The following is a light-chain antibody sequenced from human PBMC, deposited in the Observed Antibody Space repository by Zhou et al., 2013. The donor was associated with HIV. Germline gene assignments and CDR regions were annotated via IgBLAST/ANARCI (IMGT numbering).Light chain of an antibody. V-gene: IGKV1-12*01. CDR3: QHSYARPLS. Sequence: DIQMTQSPSSVSASVGDRVTITCRASQGIGSSLAWYQQRPGKAPNLLIYRTSTSQGAIPARFIGGGTGADFALTIHGVLPEDAATYYCQHSYARPLSFGGGTEV. J-gene: IGKJ4*01. CDR1: QGIGSS. CDR2: RTS.